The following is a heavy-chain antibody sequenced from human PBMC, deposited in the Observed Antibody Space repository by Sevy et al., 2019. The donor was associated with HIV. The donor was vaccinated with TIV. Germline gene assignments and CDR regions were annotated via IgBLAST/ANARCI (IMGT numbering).Heavy chain of an antibody. D-gene: IGHD1-26*01. CDR3: AKDRRATNSDYYYYGMDV. J-gene: IGHJ6*02. Sequence: GGSLRLSCAASGFTFSSYAMSWVRQAPGKGLEWVSAISGSGGSTYYADSVKGRLTISRDNSKNTLYLQMNSLRAEDTAVYYCAKDRRATNSDYYYYGMDVWGQGTTVTVSS. CDR1: GFTFSSYA. V-gene: IGHV3-23*01. CDR2: ISGSGGST.